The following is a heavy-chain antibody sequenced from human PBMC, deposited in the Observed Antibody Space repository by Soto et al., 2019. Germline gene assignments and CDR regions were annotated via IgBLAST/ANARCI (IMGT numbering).Heavy chain of an antibody. V-gene: IGHV1-18*01. D-gene: IGHD2-8*02. J-gene: IGHJ5*02. CDR3: AGGRWGGGATGGDP. CDR2: ISAYNGNT. Sequence: QVQLVQSGAEVKKPGASVKVSCKASGYTFTSYGISWVRQAPGQGLEWMGWISAYNGNTNYAQKLQGRVTMTTDTTSSTACRGLRSRRAVDTAGGFCAGGRWGGGATGGDPWGQGTLVTVSS. CDR1: GYTFTSYG.